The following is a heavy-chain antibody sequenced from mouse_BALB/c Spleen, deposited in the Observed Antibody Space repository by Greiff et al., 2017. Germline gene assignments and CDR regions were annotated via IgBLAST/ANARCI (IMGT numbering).Heavy chain of an antibody. CDR3: ARGNWDVDY. CDR2: INSNGGST. D-gene: IGHD4-1*01. Sequence: EVMLVESGGGLVQPGGSLKLSCAASGFTFSSYGMSWVRQTPDKRLELVATINSNGGSTYYPDIVTGRFTISRDNAKNTLYLQMSSLKSEDTAMYYCARGNWDVDYWGQGTTLTVSS. CDR1: GFTFSSYG. V-gene: IGHV5-6-3*01. J-gene: IGHJ2*01.